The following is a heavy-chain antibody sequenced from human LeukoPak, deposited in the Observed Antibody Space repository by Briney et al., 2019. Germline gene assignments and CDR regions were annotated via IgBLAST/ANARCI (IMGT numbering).Heavy chain of an antibody. CDR3: ARDREWSRVYQYMDV. Sequence: PGGSLRLSCAASGFTFSSYEMNWVRQAPGKGPEWVAVISYDGRNKYYADSVKGRFTISRDNSKNTLYLQMNSLRAEDTAVYYCARDREWSRVYQYMDVWGKGTTVTVSS. D-gene: IGHD6-19*01. CDR1: GFTFSSYE. CDR2: ISYDGRNK. J-gene: IGHJ6*04. V-gene: IGHV3-30*04.